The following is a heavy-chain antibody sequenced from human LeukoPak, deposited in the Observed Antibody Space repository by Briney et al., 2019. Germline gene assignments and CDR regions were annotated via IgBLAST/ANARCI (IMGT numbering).Heavy chain of an antibody. V-gene: IGHV3-30*02. CDR3: AKDQVAVAGRGEEIDY. CDR1: GFTFSSYG. J-gene: IGHJ4*02. CDR2: IRYDGSNK. D-gene: IGHD6-19*01. Sequence: PGGSLRLSCAASGFTFSSYGMHWVRQAPGKGLEWVAFIRYDGSNKYYADSVKGRFTISRDNSKNTLYLQMNSLRAEDTAVYYCAKDQVAVAGRGEEIDYWGQGTLVTVFS.